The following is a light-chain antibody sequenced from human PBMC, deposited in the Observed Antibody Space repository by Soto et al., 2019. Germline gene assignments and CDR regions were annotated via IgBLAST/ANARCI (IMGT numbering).Light chain of an antibody. Sequence: QSVLTQPASVTGSPGQSITISCTGTSSDVGSYNLVSWYQQHPGKAPKLMIYEVNKGPSGVSNRFSGSKSVNTASLTISGLQAEDEADYYCCSYAGSSYVVFGGGTKLTVL. CDR3: CSYAGSSYVV. CDR1: SSDVGSYNL. V-gene: IGLV2-23*02. CDR2: EVN. J-gene: IGLJ2*01.